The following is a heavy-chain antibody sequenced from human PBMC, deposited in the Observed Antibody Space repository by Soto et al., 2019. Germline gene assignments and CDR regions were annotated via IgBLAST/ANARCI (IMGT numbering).Heavy chain of an antibody. D-gene: IGHD2-15*01. V-gene: IGHV4-31*03. CDR1: GGSISSGGYY. CDR2: IYYSGST. J-gene: IGHJ5*02. CDR3: ARAWPIVNNWFDP. Sequence: SETLSLTCTVSGGSISSGGYYWSWIRQHPGKGLEWIGYIYYSGSTYYNPSLKSRVTISVDTSKNQFSLKLSSVTAADTAVYYCARAWPIVNNWFDPWGQGTLVTVSS.